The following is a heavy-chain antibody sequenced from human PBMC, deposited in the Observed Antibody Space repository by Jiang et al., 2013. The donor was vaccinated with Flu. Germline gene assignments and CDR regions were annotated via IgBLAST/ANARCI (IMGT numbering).Heavy chain of an antibody. CDR3: ARTSLARYGSGSYYYDP. CDR2: IFYSGNS. Sequence: GPGLVKPSQTLSLTCTVSGGSISSDDYWWSWIRQPPGKGLEWIGYIFYSGNSYYNPSLKSRIMISMDTSKNEFSLKLRSVTAADTAVYYCARTSLARYGSGSYYYDPWGQGTPVTVSS. V-gene: IGHV4-30-4*01. CDR1: GGSISSDDYW. D-gene: IGHD3-10*01. J-gene: IGHJ5*02.